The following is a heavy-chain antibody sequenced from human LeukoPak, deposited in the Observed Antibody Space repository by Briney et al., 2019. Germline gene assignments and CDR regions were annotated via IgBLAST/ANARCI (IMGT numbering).Heavy chain of an antibody. D-gene: IGHD3-10*01. CDR3: AKDLSYGSGSYDY. J-gene: IGHJ4*02. CDR2: IYHSGST. Sequence: SSETLSLTCAVSGGSISSGGYSWSWIRQPPGKGLEWIGYIYHSGSTYYNPSLKSRVTISVDRSKNQFSLKLSSVTAADTAVYYCAKDLSYGSGSYDYWGQGTLVTVSS. V-gene: IGHV4-30-2*01. CDR1: GGSISSGGYS.